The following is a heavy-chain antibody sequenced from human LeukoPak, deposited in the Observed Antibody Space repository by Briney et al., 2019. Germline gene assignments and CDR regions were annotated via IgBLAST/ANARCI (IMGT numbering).Heavy chain of an antibody. CDR1: GGSFSGYY. Sequence: PSETLSLTCAVYGGSFSGYYWSWIRQPPGQGLEWIGEINHSGSTNYNPSLKSRVTISVDTSKNQFSLKLSSVTAADTAVYYCARLGPAEGFSRFYYFDYWGQGTLVTVSS. D-gene: IGHD2-2*01. V-gene: IGHV4-34*01. CDR2: INHSGST. CDR3: ARLGPAEGFSRFYYFDY. J-gene: IGHJ4*02.